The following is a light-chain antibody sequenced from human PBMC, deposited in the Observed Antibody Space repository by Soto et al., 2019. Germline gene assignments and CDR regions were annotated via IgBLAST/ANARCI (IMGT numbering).Light chain of an antibody. V-gene: IGLV1-51*01. J-gene: IGLJ2*01. Sequence: QAVLTQPPSVSAAPGQKVTISCSGSSSNIGNNYVSWYQHLPGTAPQLLIYDDNKRPSGIPDRFSGSKSGTSATLGITGLQTGDEADYYCGTWDSSLSAVVFGGGTKLTVL. CDR1: SSNIGNNY. CDR3: GTWDSSLSAVV. CDR2: DDN.